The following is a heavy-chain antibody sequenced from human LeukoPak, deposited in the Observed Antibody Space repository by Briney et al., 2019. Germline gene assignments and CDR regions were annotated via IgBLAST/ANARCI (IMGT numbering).Heavy chain of an antibody. Sequence: KPSETLSLTCTVSGGSFSSQYWSWIRQPPGKGLEWIAYMRDSGSTKHNPSLESRVTLSADTSKNQFSLRLSTVTAADTAVYYCATIKRGNIFGYFDFWGQGILVTVSS. V-gene: IGHV4-59*11. CDR2: MRDSGST. CDR3: ATIKRGNIFGYFDF. CDR1: GGSFSSQY. D-gene: IGHD3-3*02. J-gene: IGHJ4*02.